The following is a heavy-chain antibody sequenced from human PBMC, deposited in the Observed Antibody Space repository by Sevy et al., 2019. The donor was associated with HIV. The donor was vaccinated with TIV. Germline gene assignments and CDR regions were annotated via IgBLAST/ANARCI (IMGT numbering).Heavy chain of an antibody. Sequence: GGSLRLSCVASGFTFSTHAMHWVRQAPGKGLEWVAAISYDGNKKYYADSVKGQFTISRDYSKNTLFLQMKSLIHEDTTVYYYSRDEGYDTYGYYPSDYWGQGPLVTVYS. CDR3: SRDEGYDTYGYYPSDY. CDR1: GFTFSTHA. V-gene: IGHV3-30*03. CDR2: ISYDGNKK. J-gene: IGHJ4*02. D-gene: IGHD3-22*01.